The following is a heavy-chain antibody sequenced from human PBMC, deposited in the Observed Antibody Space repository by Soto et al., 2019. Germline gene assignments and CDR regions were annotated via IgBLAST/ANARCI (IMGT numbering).Heavy chain of an antibody. D-gene: IGHD1-7*01. CDR3: VRRVSGNYDY. V-gene: IGHV3-64*01. CDR2: ISSNGGTT. J-gene: IGHJ4*02. CDR1: GFTFSSYA. Sequence: EVQLAESGGGMVQPGGSLRLSFVASGFTFSSYAMHWVRQAPGKGLEYVSSISSNGGTTYYGNSVKGRFTISRDNSKNTLYLQMGSLRAEDMAVYYCVRRVSGNYDYWGQGTLVTVSS.